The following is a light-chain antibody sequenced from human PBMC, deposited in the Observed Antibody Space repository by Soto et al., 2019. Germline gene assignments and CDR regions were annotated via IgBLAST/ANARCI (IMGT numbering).Light chain of an antibody. CDR1: QSISNN. Sequence: EIVMTQSPATLSVSPGERATLSCRARQSISNNLAWYQQKPGQAPRLLIHGASTRATGIPARFSGSGSGTEFSLTISSLQSEDFAVYYCQQYNNWPLTFGGGTKVEIK. J-gene: IGKJ4*01. CDR2: GAS. V-gene: IGKV3-15*01. CDR3: QQYNNWPLT.